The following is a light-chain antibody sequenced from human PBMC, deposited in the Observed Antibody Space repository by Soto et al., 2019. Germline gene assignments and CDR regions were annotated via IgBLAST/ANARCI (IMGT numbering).Light chain of an antibody. CDR1: QSVSSY. CDR3: QQRSNWPPLT. Sequence: EIVLTQSQASLSLSPGPRASLSGRGSQSVSSYLAWYQQKPGQAPRLLIYDASNRATGIPARFSGSGSGTDFTLTISSLEPEDFAVYYCQQRSNWPPLTFGGGTKVDIK. CDR2: DAS. J-gene: IGKJ4*01. V-gene: IGKV3-11*01.